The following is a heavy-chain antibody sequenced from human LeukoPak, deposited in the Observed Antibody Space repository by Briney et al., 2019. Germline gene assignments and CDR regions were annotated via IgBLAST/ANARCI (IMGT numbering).Heavy chain of an antibody. CDR3: ATDYGDYVP. D-gene: IGHD4-17*01. CDR2: ISYDGSNK. J-gene: IGHJ5*02. CDR1: GFTFSSYG. V-gene: IGHV3-30*03. Sequence: PGGSLRLSCAASGFTFSSYGMHWVRQAPGKGLEWVAVISYDGSNKYYADSVKGRFTISRDNSKNTLYLQMNSLRAEDTAVYYCATDYGDYVPWGQGTLVTVSS.